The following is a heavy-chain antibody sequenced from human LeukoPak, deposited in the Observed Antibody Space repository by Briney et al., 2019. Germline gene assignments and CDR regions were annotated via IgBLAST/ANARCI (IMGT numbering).Heavy chain of an antibody. J-gene: IGHJ4*02. CDR1: GFTFGDYG. Sequence: GGSLRLSCIVSGFTFGDYGMSWVRQAPGKGLEWVGFIRSKTYGGTTEYAASVQGRFTISRDDSSSILYLHMNSLKTEDTALYHCIPDLPFDSWGQGTLVTVSS. V-gene: IGHV3-49*04. D-gene: IGHD1-14*01. CDR3: IPDLPFDS. CDR2: IRSKTYGGTT.